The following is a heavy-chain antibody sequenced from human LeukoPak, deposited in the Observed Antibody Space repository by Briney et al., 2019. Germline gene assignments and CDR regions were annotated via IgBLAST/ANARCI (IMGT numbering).Heavy chain of an antibody. J-gene: IGHJ4*02. CDR2: IKHDGSEK. CDR3: ARVYYQDSGTSYRHLDY. Sequence: AGGSLTLSCTASGFSFSNYCWTWVRQVPGKGLGWVASIKHDGSEKYFLYPVKGRFTISRDNAENSLYLHMNSLRAEDTAVYYCARVYYQDSGTSYRHLDYWGQGTLVTVSS. D-gene: IGHD3-22*01. V-gene: IGHV3-7*01. CDR1: GFSFSNYC.